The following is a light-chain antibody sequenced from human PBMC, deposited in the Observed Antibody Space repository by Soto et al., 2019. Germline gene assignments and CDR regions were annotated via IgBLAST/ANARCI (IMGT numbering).Light chain of an antibody. CDR3: SSYSGSSNLV. Sequence: QSALTQPPSASGSPGQSVTISCTRTSSDVGGYDYVSWYQQHPGKAPKLMIYEVNKRPSGVPDRFSGSKSGNTASLTVSGLQAEDEAGYYCSSYSGSSNLVFGGGTKLTVL. J-gene: IGLJ2*01. CDR2: EVN. CDR1: SSDVGGYDY. V-gene: IGLV2-8*01.